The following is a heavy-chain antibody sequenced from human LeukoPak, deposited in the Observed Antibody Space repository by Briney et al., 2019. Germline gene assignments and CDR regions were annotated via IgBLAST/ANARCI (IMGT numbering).Heavy chain of an antibody. CDR1: GFTFSSYG. V-gene: IGHV3-30*02. J-gene: IGHJ4*02. Sequence: GGSLRLSCAASGFTFSSYGMYWVRQAPGKGLEWVAFIRYDGSNKYYAASVKGRFTISRDNSKNTLNLEMNSLRAEDTAVYYCAKDPTHFRVWDDYDSNVLNCWGQGTLVTVSS. D-gene: IGHD3-22*01. CDR2: IRYDGSNK. CDR3: AKDPTHFRVWDDYDSNVLNC.